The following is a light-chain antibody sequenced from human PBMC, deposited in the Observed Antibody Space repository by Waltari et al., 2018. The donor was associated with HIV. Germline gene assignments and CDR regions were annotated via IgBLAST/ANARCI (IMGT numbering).Light chain of an antibody. CDR1: QSVSTN. CDR2: GAS. V-gene: IGKV3-15*01. Sequence: EIVMTQSPVTLSMSPGERATLSCRASQSVSTNLAWYQQKPGQAPRLLIYGASTGATGIPARFSGSESGTEFTLTISSLQSEDFAVYYCQQYNNWPGITFGPGTKVDIK. J-gene: IGKJ3*01. CDR3: QQYNNWPGIT.